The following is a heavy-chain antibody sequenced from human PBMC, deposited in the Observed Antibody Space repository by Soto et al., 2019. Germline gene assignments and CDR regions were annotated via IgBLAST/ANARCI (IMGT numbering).Heavy chain of an antibody. CDR1: GGTFSSYA. D-gene: IGHD3-22*01. CDR2: IIPIFGTA. CDR3: ARRTGPEYYYDSSGYYGPQD. V-gene: IGHV1-69*13. J-gene: IGHJ4*02. Sequence: SVKVSCTASGGTFSSYAISWVRQAPGQGLEWMGGIIPIFGTANYAQKFQGRVTITADESTSTAYMELSSLRSEDTAVYYCARRTGPEYYYDSSGYYGPQDWGQGTLVTVSS.